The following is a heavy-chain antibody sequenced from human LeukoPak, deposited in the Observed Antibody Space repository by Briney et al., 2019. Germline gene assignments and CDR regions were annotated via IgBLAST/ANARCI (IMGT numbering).Heavy chain of an antibody. D-gene: IGHD3-9*01. CDR1: GFTFSSYS. Sequence: GGSLRLSCAASGFTFSSYSMNWVRQAPGKGLEWVSSISSSSSYIYYADSVKGRFTISRDNAKNSLYPQMNSLRAEDTAVYYCAREHRDFDWLLYAPDYYGMDVWGQGTTVTVSS. CDR2: ISSSSSYI. J-gene: IGHJ6*02. CDR3: AREHRDFDWLLYAPDYYGMDV. V-gene: IGHV3-21*01.